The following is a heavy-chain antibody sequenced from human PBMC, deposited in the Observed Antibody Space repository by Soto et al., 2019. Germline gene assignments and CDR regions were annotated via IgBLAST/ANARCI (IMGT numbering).Heavy chain of an antibody. Sequence: EVQLVESGGGLVKPGGSLRLSCAASGFTFSIAWMNWVRQAPGKGLEWVGRIKTKTDGGTTDYAAPVKGRFTISRDDTKNTLDLQMNSLKTEDTAVYYCTTGGGLLVVSGDWGQGTLVTVSS. V-gene: IGHV3-15*07. CDR2: IKTKTDGGTT. D-gene: IGHD3-22*01. CDR3: TTGGGLLVVSGD. J-gene: IGHJ4*02. CDR1: GFTFSIAW.